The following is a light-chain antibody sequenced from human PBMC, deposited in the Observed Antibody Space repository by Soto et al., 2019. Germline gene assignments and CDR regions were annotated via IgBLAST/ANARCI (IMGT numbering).Light chain of an antibody. Sequence: QSVLTQPPSVSAAPGQKVTISCSGSSSNIGSAYVSWYQQRPGTVPKIVMYEDYKRPSGIPDRFSGSKSGKSATLAITGLQTGDEADYYCATWDKSLTIGVFGGGTKLTVL. CDR1: SSNIGSAY. V-gene: IGLV1-51*01. CDR3: ATWDKSLTIGV. CDR2: EDY. J-gene: IGLJ3*02.